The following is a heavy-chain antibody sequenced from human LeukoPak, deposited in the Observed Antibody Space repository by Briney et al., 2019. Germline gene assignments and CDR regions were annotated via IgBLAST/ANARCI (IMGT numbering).Heavy chain of an antibody. CDR3: ARGGTYYYDSSGYSTYYYYGMDV. Sequence: GGSLRLSCVASGFPFSDYYMSWIRQAPGEGLDWVAYLSGSGNDIYYADSVKGRFTISRDNAKNSLHLQMNSLRAEDTAVYYCARGGTYYYDSSGYSTYYYYGMDVWGQGTTVTVSS. CDR1: GFPFSDYY. J-gene: IGHJ6*02. V-gene: IGHV3-11*01. D-gene: IGHD3-22*01. CDR2: LSGSGNDI.